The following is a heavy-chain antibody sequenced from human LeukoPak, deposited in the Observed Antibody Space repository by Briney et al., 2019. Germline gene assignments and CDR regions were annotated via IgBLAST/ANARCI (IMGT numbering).Heavy chain of an antibody. CDR1: GGTFSSYA. CDR3: ARFQVIYGGNVYFDY. V-gene: IGHV1-69*05. CDR2: IIPIFGTA. D-gene: IGHD4-23*01. Sequence: GASVKVSCKASGGTFSSYAISWVRQAPGQGLEWMGGIIPIFGTANYTQKFQGRVTITTDESTSTAYMELSSLRSEDTAVYYCARFQVIYGGNVYFDYWGQGTLVTVSS. J-gene: IGHJ4*02.